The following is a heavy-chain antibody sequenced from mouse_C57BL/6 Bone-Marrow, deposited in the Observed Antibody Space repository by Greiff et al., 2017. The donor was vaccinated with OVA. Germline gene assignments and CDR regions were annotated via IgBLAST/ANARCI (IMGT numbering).Heavy chain of an antibody. CDR3: ARHPYGIYFDY. CDR2: ISSGGSYT. Sequence: EVQWVESGGDLVKPGGSLKLSCAASGFTFSSYGMSWVRQTPDKRLEWVATISSGGSYTYYPDSVKGRFTISRDNAKNTLYLQMSSLKSEDTAMYYCARHPYGIYFDYWGQGTTLTVSS. J-gene: IGHJ2*01. D-gene: IGHD2-1*01. V-gene: IGHV5-6*01. CDR1: GFTFSSYG.